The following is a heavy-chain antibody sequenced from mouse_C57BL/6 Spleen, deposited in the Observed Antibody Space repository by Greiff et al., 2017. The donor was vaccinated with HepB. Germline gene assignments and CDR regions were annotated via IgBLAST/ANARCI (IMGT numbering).Heavy chain of an antibody. CDR3: ARDDYDEAY. V-gene: IGHV1-82*01. Sequence: QVQLQQSGPELVKPGASVKISCKASGYAFSSSWMNWVKQRPGKGLEWIGRIYPGDGDTNYNGKFKGKATLTADKFSSTAYMQLSSLTSEDSAVYFCARDDYDEAYWGQGTLVTVSA. CDR2: IYPGDGDT. CDR1: GYAFSSSW. J-gene: IGHJ3*01. D-gene: IGHD2-4*01.